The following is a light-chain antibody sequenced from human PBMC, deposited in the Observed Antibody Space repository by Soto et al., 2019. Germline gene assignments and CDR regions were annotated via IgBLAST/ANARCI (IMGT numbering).Light chain of an antibody. CDR3: SSYNASSAGQV. CDR1: ISDFVLYNY. V-gene: IGLV2-14*01. Sequence: QSALTQPGSVSGSPGQSITISCSGTISDFVLYNYVSWYQQHPGKAPKLMIYGVNNRPSGVSNRFSGSKSGNTASLTISGLQADDEADYYCSSYNASSAGQVFGTGKKVTVL. CDR2: GVN. J-gene: IGLJ1*01.